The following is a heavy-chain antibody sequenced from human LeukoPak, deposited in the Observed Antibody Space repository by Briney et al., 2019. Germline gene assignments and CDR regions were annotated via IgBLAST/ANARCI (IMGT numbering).Heavy chain of an antibody. D-gene: IGHD2-15*01. V-gene: IGHV3-7*01. CDR2: IKQDGSEK. CDR1: GFTFSSYW. J-gene: IGHJ4*02. CDR3: ASKPNCSGGSCYSV. Sequence: GGSLRLSCAASGFTFSSYWMSWVRQAPGKGLEWVANIKQDGSEKYYVDSVKGRFTISRDNAKNSLYLQMNSLRAEDTAVYYCASKPNCSGGSCYSVWGQGTLVTVSS.